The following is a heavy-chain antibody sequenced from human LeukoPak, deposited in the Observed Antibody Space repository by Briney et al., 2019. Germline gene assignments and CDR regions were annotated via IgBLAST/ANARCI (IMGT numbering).Heavy chain of an antibody. Sequence: GGSLRLSCAASGFTFSSYSMSWVRQAPGKGREWVSYISSSSSTIYYAHSVNGRFTISRDNAKISLYLQMNSLRDEDTAVYYCARDRKERGYSSSHSRNWFDPWGQGTLVTVSS. J-gene: IGHJ5*02. CDR3: ARDRKERGYSSSHSRNWFDP. CDR2: ISSSSSTI. D-gene: IGHD6-13*01. CDR1: GFTFSSYS. V-gene: IGHV3-48*02.